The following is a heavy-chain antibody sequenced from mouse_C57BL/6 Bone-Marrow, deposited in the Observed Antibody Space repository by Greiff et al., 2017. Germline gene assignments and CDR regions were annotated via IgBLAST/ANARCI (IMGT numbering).Heavy chain of an antibody. CDR3: TNSNWDPDWYFDV. CDR2: IDPETGGT. J-gene: IGHJ1*03. CDR1: GYTFTDYE. V-gene: IGHV1-15*01. D-gene: IGHD4-1*01. Sequence: VQLQQSGAELVRPGASVTLSCKASGYTFTDYEMHWVKQTPVHGLEWIGAIDPETGGTAYNQKFKGKAILTADKSSSTAYMGLRSLTSEYSAVYYRTNSNWDPDWYFDVWGTGTTVTVSS.